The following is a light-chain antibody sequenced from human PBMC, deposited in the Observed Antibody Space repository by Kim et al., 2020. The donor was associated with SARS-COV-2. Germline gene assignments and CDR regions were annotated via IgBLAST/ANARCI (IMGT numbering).Light chain of an antibody. J-gene: IGKJ1*01. CDR2: SAS. CDR3: QQYATSPET. V-gene: IGKV3-20*01. CDR1: QSVSSNF. Sequence: ENVLTQSPDTLSLSPGERATLSCRASQSVSSNFLAWYQHKTGQAPRLLIYSASSRASGIPDRFSGSGSGTDFTLTISTLEHEDFAVYYCQQYATSPETFGQGTKMDIK.